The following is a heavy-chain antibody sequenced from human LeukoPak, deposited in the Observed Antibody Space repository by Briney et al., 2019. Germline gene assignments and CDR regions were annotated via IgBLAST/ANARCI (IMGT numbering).Heavy chain of an antibody. CDR2: ISWDGGAT. J-gene: IGHJ4*02. CDR1: GFTFDDYT. D-gene: IGHD3-22*01. CDR3: AREYYDTSNYYSLDS. V-gene: IGHV3-43*01. Sequence: GGSLRLSCAASGFTFDDYTMHWVRQAPGKGLEWVSVISWDGGATYYADSVKGRFTISRDNSKNSLYLQMNSLRTEDTALYYCAREYYDTSNYYSLDSWGQGTLVTVSS.